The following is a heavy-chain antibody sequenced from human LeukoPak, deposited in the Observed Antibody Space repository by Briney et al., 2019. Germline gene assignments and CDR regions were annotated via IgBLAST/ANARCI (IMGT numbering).Heavy chain of an antibody. V-gene: IGHV4-61*01. J-gene: IGHJ4*02. CDR2: IYYSGST. CDR3: ARDGYGGPFDY. Sequence: AETLSLTCTVSGGSVSSGSYYWSWIRQPPGKGLEWIGYIYYSGSTNYNPSLKSRVTISVDTSKNQFSLKLSSVTAADTAVYYCARDGYGGPFDYWGQGTLVTVS. CDR1: GGSVSSGSYY. D-gene: IGHD4-23*01.